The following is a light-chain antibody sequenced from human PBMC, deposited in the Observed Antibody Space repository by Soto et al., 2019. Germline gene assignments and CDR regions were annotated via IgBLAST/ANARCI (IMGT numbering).Light chain of an antibody. Sequence: DIVMTQSPATLSVSPGDRATLSCRASQSFASNLAWYQQKPGQAPRLLLYGASTRATGIPVRFSGDGSGTEFTLTISSLQSEDFAVYFCQQYNNWPYTFGQGTKLEIK. CDR3: QQYNNWPYT. CDR1: QSFASN. V-gene: IGKV3-15*01. CDR2: GAS. J-gene: IGKJ2*01.